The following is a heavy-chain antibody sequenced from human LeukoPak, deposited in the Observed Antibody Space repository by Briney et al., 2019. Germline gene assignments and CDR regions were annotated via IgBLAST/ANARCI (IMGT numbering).Heavy chain of an antibody. J-gene: IGHJ4*02. V-gene: IGHV3-30*03. CDR3: ARGASGSSFGY. D-gene: IGHD6-6*01. Sequence: GGSLRLSCAASGFTFGSYGNHWVRQSPGKGLQWVAVISYDGNNKHYADSVKGRFTISRDNSKNTVYLQMNSLRAEDTAVYYCARGASGSSFGYWGQGTLVTVSS. CDR2: ISYDGNNK. CDR1: GFTFGSYG.